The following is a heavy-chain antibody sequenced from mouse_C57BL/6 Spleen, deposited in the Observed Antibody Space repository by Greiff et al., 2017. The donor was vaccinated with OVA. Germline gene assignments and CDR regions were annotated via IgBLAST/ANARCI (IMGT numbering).Heavy chain of an antibody. CDR2: ISSGSSTI. Sequence: EVQRVESGGGLVKPGGSLKLSCAASGFTFSDYGMHWVRQAPEKGLEWVAYISSGSSTIYYADTVKGRFTISRDNAKNTLFLQMTSLRSEDTAMYYCARFPDGYYGYFDVWGTGTTVTVSS. D-gene: IGHD2-3*01. V-gene: IGHV5-17*01. J-gene: IGHJ1*03. CDR3: ARFPDGYYGYFDV. CDR1: GFTFSDYG.